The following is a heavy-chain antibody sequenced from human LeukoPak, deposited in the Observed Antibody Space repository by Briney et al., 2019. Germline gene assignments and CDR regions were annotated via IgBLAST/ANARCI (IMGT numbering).Heavy chain of an antibody. D-gene: IGHD2-15*01. CDR3: ARGPARRYCSGGSCYSWQPFDY. CDR2: IYYSGST. V-gene: IGHV4-39*07. Sequence: SETLSLTCTVSGGSISSSSYYWGWIRQPPGKGLEWIGSIYYSGSTYYNPSLKSRVTISVDTSKNQFSLKLSSVTAADTAVYYCARGPARRYCSGGSCYSWQPFDYWGQGTLVTVSS. J-gene: IGHJ4*02. CDR1: GGSISSSSYY.